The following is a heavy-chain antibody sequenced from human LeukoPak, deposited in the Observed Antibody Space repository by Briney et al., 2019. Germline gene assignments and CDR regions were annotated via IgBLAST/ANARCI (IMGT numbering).Heavy chain of an antibody. J-gene: IGHJ6*02. D-gene: IGHD6-13*01. CDR3: ERDGIAAAGYYYGMDV. CDR1: GFTVSSNY. V-gene: IGHV3-53*01. Sequence: PGGSLRLSCAASGFTVSSNYMSWVRQAPGKGLEWVSVIYSGGSTYYADSVKGRFTISRDNSKNTLYLQMNSLRAEDTAVYYCERDGIAAAGYYYGMDVWGQGTTVTVSS. CDR2: IYSGGST.